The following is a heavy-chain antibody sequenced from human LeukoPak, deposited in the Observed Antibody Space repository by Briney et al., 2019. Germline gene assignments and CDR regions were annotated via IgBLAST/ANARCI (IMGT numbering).Heavy chain of an antibody. CDR2: VHYSGST. V-gene: IGHV4-59*12. D-gene: IGHD6-13*01. CDR1: DASFSRYY. J-gene: IGHJ5*02. Sequence: PSETLSLTCTVSDASFSRYYCSWIRQPPGKGLEWIGYVHYSGSTNYNPSLKSRVTISVDTSKNQFSLKLSSVTAADTAVYYCARGPPQYGIAAAMGWFDPWGQGTLVTVSS. CDR3: ARGPPQYGIAAAMGWFDP.